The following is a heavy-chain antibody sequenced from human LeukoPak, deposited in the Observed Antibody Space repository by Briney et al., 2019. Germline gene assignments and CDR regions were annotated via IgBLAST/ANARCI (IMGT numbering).Heavy chain of an antibody. D-gene: IGHD5-12*01. J-gene: IGHJ4*02. CDR3: ARHTWQWLPFDD. V-gene: IGHV4-30-4*07. CDR2: IYHSGAA. CDR1: GDSISSDGHS. Sequence: PSETLSLTCGVSGDSISSDGHSWSWIRQPPGKGLEWVGYIYHSGAAYHNPSLQSRVTMSVDTSTNQISLKMTSVTAANTAIYYRARHTWQWLPFDDWGQGSQVTISS.